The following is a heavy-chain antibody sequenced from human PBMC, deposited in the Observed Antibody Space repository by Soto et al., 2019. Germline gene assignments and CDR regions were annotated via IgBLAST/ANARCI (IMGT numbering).Heavy chain of an antibody. J-gene: IGHJ4*01. V-gene: IGHV1-3*05. CDR3: ARVSGYYIPDY. Sequence: QVQLVQSGAEEKKPGASVKVSCKASGYTFTNYAMHWVRQAPGQRLECIVWINADNGNTKYSQKFKGRVTITRETSASTPYIELSSLRPEDTAVYYCARVSGYYIPDYWGHGPLVNAS. D-gene: IGHD5-12*01. CDR2: INADNGNT. CDR1: GYTFTNYA.